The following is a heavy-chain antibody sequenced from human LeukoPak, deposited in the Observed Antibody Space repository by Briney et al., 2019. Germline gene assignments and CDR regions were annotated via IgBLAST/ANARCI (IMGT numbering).Heavy chain of an antibody. Sequence: SETLSLTCTVSGGSISSYYWSWIRQPAGKGLEWIGRIYTSGSTNYNPSLKSRVTMSVDTSKNQLSLKLSSVTAADTAVYYCAREYYDYVWGSYMGMWGQGTLVTVSS. CDR1: GGSISSYY. CDR3: AREYYDYVWGSYMGM. D-gene: IGHD3-16*01. V-gene: IGHV4-4*07. CDR2: IYTSGST. J-gene: IGHJ4*02.